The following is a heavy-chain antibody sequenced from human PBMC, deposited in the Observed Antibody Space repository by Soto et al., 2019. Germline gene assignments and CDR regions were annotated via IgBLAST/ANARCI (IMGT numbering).Heavy chain of an antibody. D-gene: IGHD6-13*01. Sequence: SETLSLTCTVSGGSISSGGYSWSWLRQPPGKALEWIGYIYYIGSTYHNPSLKSRVALSVDRSKNQFSLKLSSVTAADTAVYYCARDLGYSGSWNNWFDPWGQGIPVTVSS. CDR3: ARDLGYSGSWNNWFDP. CDR1: GGSISSGGYS. J-gene: IGHJ5*02. V-gene: IGHV4-30-2*01. CDR2: IYYIGST.